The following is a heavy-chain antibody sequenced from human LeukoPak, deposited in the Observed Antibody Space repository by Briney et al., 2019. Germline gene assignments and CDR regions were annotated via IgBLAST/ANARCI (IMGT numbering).Heavy chain of an antibody. Sequence: SETLSLTCAVYGGSFSGYYWSWMRQPPGKGLEWIGEINHSGSTNYNPSLKSRVTISVDTSKNQFSLKLSSVTAADTAVYYCARGRVVDIVVVVAATRRNWFDPWGQGTLVTVSS. J-gene: IGHJ5*02. D-gene: IGHD2-15*01. V-gene: IGHV4-34*01. CDR2: INHSGST. CDR3: ARGRVVDIVVVVAATRRNWFDP. CDR1: GGSFSGYY.